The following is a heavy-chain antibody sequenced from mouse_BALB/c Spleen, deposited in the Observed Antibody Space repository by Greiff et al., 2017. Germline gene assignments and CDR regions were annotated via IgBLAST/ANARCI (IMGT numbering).Heavy chain of an antibody. D-gene: IGHD2-1*01. CDR2: ISSGSSTI. V-gene: IGHV5-17*02. CDR3: ARGGNYVRYYFDY. J-gene: IGHJ2*01. Sequence: EVKLVESGGGLVQPGGSRKLSCAASGFTFSSFGMHWVRQAPEKGLEWVAYISSGSSTIYYADTVKGRFTISRDNPKNTLFLQMTSLRSEDTAMYYCARGGNYVRYYFDYWGQGTTLTVSS. CDR1: GFTFSSFG.